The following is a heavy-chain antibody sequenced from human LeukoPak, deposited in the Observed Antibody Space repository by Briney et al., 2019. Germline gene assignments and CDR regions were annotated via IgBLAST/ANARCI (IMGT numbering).Heavy chain of an antibody. D-gene: IGHD6-19*01. CDR1: GYTFTSYD. Sequence: ASVKVSCKASGYTFTSYDINWVRQATGQGLEWMGWMNPNSGNTGYAQKFQGRVTMTRNTSISTAYMELSSLRSEDTAVYYCARVPGYSSGWFPRAEYFQHWGQGTRVTVSS. J-gene: IGHJ1*01. CDR3: ARVPGYSSGWFPRAEYFQH. V-gene: IGHV1-8*01. CDR2: MNPNSGNT.